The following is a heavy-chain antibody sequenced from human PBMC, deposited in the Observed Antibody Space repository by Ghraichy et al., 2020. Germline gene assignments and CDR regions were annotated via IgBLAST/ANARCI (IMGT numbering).Heavy chain of an antibody. V-gene: IGHV2-70*11. CDR3: ARIGGLPAPRGDYYYYGMDV. Sequence: SGPTLVKPTQTLTLTCTFSGFSLSTSGMCVSWIRQPPGKALEWLARIDWDDDKYYSTSLKTRLTISKDTSKNQVVLTMTNMDPVDTATYYCARIGGLPAPRGDYYYYGMDVWGQGTTVTVSS. J-gene: IGHJ6*02. D-gene: IGHD2-2*01. CDR2: IDWDDDK. CDR1: GFSLSTSGMC.